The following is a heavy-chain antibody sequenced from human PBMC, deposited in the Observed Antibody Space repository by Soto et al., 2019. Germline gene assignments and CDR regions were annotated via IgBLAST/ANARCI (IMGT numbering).Heavy chain of an antibody. V-gene: IGHV1-18*01. CDR2: ISAYNGNT. Sequence: QVQLVQSGAEVKKPGASVKVSCKASGYTFTSYGISWVRQAPGQGLEWMGWISAYNGNTNYAQKLQGRVTMTTDTSTSTAYMELRSLRSDDTAVYYCARDRSGIVYHDYGDPDAFDIWGQGTMVTVSS. D-gene: IGHD4-17*01. CDR3: ARDRSGIVYHDYGDPDAFDI. J-gene: IGHJ3*02. CDR1: GYTFTSYG.